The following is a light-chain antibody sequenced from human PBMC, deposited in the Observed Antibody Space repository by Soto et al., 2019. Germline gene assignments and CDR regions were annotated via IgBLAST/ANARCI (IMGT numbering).Light chain of an antibody. Sequence: EIVLKNSPGTLSRYPGERATLSCRASQSFSNNYLAWYQQKPGQAPRLLIYGASNRATGIPDRFSGSGSGTDFTLTISRLEPEDFAVYYCQQYGSSGPFGHGTKVDIK. CDR2: GAS. J-gene: IGKJ1*01. V-gene: IGKV3-20*01. CDR1: QSFSNNY. CDR3: QQYGSSGP.